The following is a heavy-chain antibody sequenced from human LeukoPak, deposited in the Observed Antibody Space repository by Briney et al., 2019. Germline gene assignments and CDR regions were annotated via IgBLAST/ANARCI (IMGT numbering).Heavy chain of an antibody. J-gene: IGHJ5*02. D-gene: IGHD1-26*01. V-gene: IGHV3-7*01. Sequence: GGSLRLSCVASGLAFSTYCMTWVRHPPGKGREWVANINQDGRHRYFVDSVEGRFSISRDNAKNSLYLQIDSLRADDTAVYYCARGGRGWFDPWGQGTLVTVSS. CDR3: ARGGRGWFDP. CDR1: GLAFSTYC. CDR2: INQDGRHR.